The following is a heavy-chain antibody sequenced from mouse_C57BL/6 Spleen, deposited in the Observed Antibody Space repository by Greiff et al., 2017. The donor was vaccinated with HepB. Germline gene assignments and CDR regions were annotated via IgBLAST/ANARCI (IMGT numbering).Heavy chain of an antibody. Sequence: EVKLQESGPGLVKPSQSLSLTCSVTGYSITSGYYWNWIRQFPGNKLEWMGYISYDGSNNYNPSLKNRISITRDTSKNQFFLKLNSVTTEDTATYYCARDGTTVVADAMDYWGQGTSVTVSS. J-gene: IGHJ4*01. CDR2: ISYDGSN. V-gene: IGHV3-6*01. CDR1: GYSITSGYY. CDR3: ARDGTTVVADAMDY. D-gene: IGHD1-1*01.